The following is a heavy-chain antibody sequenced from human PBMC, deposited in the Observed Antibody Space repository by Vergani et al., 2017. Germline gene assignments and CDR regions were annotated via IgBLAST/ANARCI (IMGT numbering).Heavy chain of an antibody. CDR2: ISGSGGST. J-gene: IGHJ4*02. CDR3: TASWARV. D-gene: IGHD3-16*01. Sequence: EVQLLESGGGLAQPGGSLRLSCAASGFTFSSYGMSWVRQAPGKGLEWVSAISGSGGSTYYADSVKGRFTIARDNSKNALYLQMNSLRAEDTAVYYCTASWARVWGQGTLVTVSS. V-gene: IGHV3-23*01. CDR1: GFTFSSYG.